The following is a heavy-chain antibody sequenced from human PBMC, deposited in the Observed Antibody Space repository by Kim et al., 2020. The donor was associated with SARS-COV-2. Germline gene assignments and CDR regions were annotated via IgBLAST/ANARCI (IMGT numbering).Heavy chain of an antibody. V-gene: IGHV4-31*03. CDR3: ARVDRGDYGVQEFDFDY. CDR2: IYYSGST. CDR1: GGSISSGGYY. Sequence: SETLSLTCTVSGGSISSGGYYWSWIRQHPGKGLEWIGYIYYSGSTYYNPSLKSRVTISVDTSKNQFSLKLSSVTAADTAVYYCARVDRGDYGVQEFDFDYWGQGTLVTVSS. D-gene: IGHD4-17*01. J-gene: IGHJ4*02.